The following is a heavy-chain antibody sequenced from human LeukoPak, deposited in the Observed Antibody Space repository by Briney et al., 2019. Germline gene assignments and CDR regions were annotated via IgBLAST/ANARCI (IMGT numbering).Heavy chain of an antibody. CDR2: ISYDGSNK. Sequence: SGGSLRLSCAASGFTFSSYGMHWVRQAPGKGLEWVAVISYDGSNKYYADSVKGRFTISRDNSKNTLYLQMNSLRAEDTAVYYCAKDQHYYGSGSYYIPGYFDYWGQGTLVTVSS. V-gene: IGHV3-30*18. J-gene: IGHJ4*02. CDR1: GFTFSSYG. CDR3: AKDQHYYGSGSYYIPGYFDY. D-gene: IGHD3-10*01.